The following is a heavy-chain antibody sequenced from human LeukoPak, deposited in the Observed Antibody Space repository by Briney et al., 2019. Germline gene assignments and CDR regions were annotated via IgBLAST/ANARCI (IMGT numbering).Heavy chain of an antibody. J-gene: IGHJ4*02. V-gene: IGHV4-4*07. Sequence: SETLSLTCIVSGGSISSYYWSWIRQPAGKGLEWIGHIYISGSTNYNPSLKSRVIMSVDTSKNQFSLKLSSVTAADTAVYYCAREYYDTSGLDYWGQGTLVIVS. D-gene: IGHD3-22*01. CDR1: GGSISSYY. CDR3: AREYYDTSGLDY. CDR2: IYISGST.